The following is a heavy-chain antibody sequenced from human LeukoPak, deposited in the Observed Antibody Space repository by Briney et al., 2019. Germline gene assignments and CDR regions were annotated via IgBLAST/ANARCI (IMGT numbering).Heavy chain of an antibody. D-gene: IGHD2-15*01. V-gene: IGHV1-18*01. CDR3: ARNGLLPVCSGGSCYLGPDYFDY. CDR2: ISAYSGNT. J-gene: IGHJ4*02. CDR1: GYTFTNYG. Sequence: GASVKVSCKASGYTFTNYGISWVRQAPGQGLEWMGWISAYSGNTNYAQNLQGRVTMTTDTSTSTAYMELSSLRSEDTAVYYCARNGLLPVCSGGSCYLGPDYFDYWGQGTLVTVSS.